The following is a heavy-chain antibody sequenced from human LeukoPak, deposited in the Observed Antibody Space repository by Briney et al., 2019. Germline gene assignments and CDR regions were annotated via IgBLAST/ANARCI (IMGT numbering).Heavy chain of an antibody. CDR3: ARGGRVSSYVDV. Sequence: SETLSLTCAVYGGSFSGYYWSWIRQPPGKGLEWIGEINHSGSTNYNPSLKSRVTISVDTSKNQFSLRMSSVTATDTAVYYCARGGRVSSYVDVWGKGTRVTVSS. CDR1: GGSFSGYY. V-gene: IGHV4-34*01. D-gene: IGHD3-16*01. J-gene: IGHJ6*04. CDR2: INHSGST.